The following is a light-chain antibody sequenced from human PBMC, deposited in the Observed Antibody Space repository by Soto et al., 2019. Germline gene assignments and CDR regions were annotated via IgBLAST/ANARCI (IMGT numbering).Light chain of an antibody. CDR2: DVS. V-gene: IGLV2-11*01. Sequence: QSALTQPRSVSGSPGQSVTISCTGTSSDVGGYNYVSWYQQHPGKAPKLMIYDVSKRPSGVPDRFSGSKSGNTASLTISGLQAEDEADYYCCSYAGSYTSFGSGTKLIVL. CDR3: CSYAGSYTS. J-gene: IGLJ1*01. CDR1: SSDVGGYNY.